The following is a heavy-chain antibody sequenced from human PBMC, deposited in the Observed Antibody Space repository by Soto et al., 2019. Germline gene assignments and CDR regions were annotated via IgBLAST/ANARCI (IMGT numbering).Heavy chain of an antibody. CDR2: ISYDGSNK. CDR3: AREGGNSYALPGNFDY. CDR1: GFTFSSYA. V-gene: IGHV3-30-3*01. J-gene: IGHJ4*02. Sequence: QVQLVESGGGVVQPGRSLRLSCAASGFTFSSYAMHWVRQAPGKGLEWVAVISYDGSNKYYADSVKGRFTISRDNSKNTLYLQMNSLRAEDMAVYYCAREGGNSYALPGNFDYWGQGTLVTVSS. D-gene: IGHD5-18*01.